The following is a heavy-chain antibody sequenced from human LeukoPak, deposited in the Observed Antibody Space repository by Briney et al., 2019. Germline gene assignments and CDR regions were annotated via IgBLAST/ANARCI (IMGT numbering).Heavy chain of an antibody. J-gene: IGHJ4*02. CDR1: GASISSSNW. V-gene: IGHV4-4*02. Sequence: SETLSLTCAVSGASISSSNWWSWVRQPPGKGLEWIGETSPSGSTNYNPSLKSRVTMSVDKSKNQFSLNLSSVTAADTAVYYCARGDNWLFDCWGQGTLVTVSS. CDR2: TSPSGST. CDR3: ARGDNWLFDC. D-gene: IGHD1-20*01.